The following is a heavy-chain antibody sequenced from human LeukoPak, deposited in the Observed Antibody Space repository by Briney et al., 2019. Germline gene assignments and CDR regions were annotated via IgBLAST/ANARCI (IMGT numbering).Heavy chain of an antibody. CDR3: ARDLSSPYLDYYGSGSYYFDY. D-gene: IGHD3-10*01. CDR1: GYTFTSYG. Sequence: ASVKVSCTASGYTFTSYGISWVRQAPGQGLEWMGWISAYNGNTNYAQKLQGRVTMTTDTSTSTAYMELRSLRSDDTAVYYCARDLSSPYLDYYGSGSYYFDYWGQGTLVTVSS. V-gene: IGHV1-18*01. J-gene: IGHJ4*02. CDR2: ISAYNGNT.